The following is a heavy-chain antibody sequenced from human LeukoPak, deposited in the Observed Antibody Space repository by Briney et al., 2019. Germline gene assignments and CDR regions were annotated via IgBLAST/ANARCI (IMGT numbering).Heavy chain of an antibody. CDR3: ARDMITIFGVVIDY. Sequence: PGGSLRLSCAASGLTVSSNYMTWVRQAPGKGLEWVSVIYSGGSTYYADSVKGRFTISRDNAKNSLYLQMNSLRAEDTAVYYCARDMITIFGVVIDYWGQGTLVTVSS. D-gene: IGHD3-3*01. V-gene: IGHV3-66*01. J-gene: IGHJ4*02. CDR2: IYSGGST. CDR1: GLTVSSNY.